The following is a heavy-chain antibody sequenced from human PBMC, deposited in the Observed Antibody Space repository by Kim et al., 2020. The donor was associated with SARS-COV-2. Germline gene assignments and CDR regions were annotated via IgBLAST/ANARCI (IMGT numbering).Heavy chain of an antibody. CDR2: INHSGST. CDR1: GGSFSGYY. V-gene: IGHV4-34*01. Sequence: SETLSLTCAVYGGSFSGYYWSWIRQPPGKGLEWIGEINHSGSTNYNPSLKSRVTISVDTSKNQFSLKLSSVTAADTAVYYCARVGRVLMVYALYYGMDVWGQGTTVTVSS. J-gene: IGHJ6*02. D-gene: IGHD2-8*01. CDR3: ARVGRVLMVYALYYGMDV.